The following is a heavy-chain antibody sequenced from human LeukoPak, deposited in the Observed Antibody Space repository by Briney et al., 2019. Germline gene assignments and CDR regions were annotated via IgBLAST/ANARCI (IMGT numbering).Heavy chain of an antibody. J-gene: IGHJ2*01. D-gene: IGHD4-17*01. CDR3: ARDFKAGDGHWSFDL. CDR1: GFTFSTYA. V-gene: IGHV3-23*01. Sequence: PGGSLRLSCAVSGFTFSTYAMSWVRQAPGKGLEWVSTISGSGYTPFYADSVRGRFTISRENAKNSLYLQMNSLTAGDTAVYYCARDFKAGDGHWSFDLWGRGILVTVFS. CDR2: ISGSGYTP.